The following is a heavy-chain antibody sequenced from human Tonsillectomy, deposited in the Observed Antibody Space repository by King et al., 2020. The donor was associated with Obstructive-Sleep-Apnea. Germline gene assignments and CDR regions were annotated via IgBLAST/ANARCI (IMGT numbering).Heavy chain of an antibody. CDR3: ARGSITYHFYGMDV. D-gene: IGHD1-14*01. V-gene: IGHV3-7*03. CDR1: GFTFVTYW. Sequence: DVQLVESGGGLVQPGGSLRLSCAASGFTFVTYWMTWVRPAPGKGLEWVANIKQDGSEKYYVDSVTGRFTISRDNAKNSLYLQMSSLRAEDTAVYYCARGSITYHFYGMDVWGQGTTVTVSS. CDR2: IKQDGSEK. J-gene: IGHJ6*02.